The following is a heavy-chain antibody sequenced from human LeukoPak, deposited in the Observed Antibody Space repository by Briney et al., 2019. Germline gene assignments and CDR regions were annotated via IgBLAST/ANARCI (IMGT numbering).Heavy chain of an antibody. CDR3: ARDGVVPAAIYNFDY. Sequence: GGSLRLSCAASGFTFSSYSMNWVRQAPGKGLEWVSSISSSSSYKYYADSVKGRFTISRDNAKNSLYLQMNSLRAEDTAVYYCARDGVVPAAIYNFDYWGQGTLVTVSS. J-gene: IGHJ4*02. CDR1: GFTFSSYS. D-gene: IGHD2-2*01. V-gene: IGHV3-21*01. CDR2: ISSSSSYK.